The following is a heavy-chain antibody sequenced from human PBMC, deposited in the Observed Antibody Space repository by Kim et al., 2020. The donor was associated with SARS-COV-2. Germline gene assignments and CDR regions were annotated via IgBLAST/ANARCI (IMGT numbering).Heavy chain of an antibody. CDR2: IYYSGST. Sequence: SETLSLTCTVSGGFISGYYWSWIRQPPGKGLEWIWYIYYSGSTNYNPSLNSRVTMSVNTSTSQFSLKLSSVTAADTAVYYCARVLKEDGYSSDSNYFDY. J-gene: IGHJ4*01. CDR3: ARVLKEDGYSSDSNYFDY. D-gene: IGHD6-19*01. V-gene: IGHV4-59*13. CDR1: GGFISGYY.